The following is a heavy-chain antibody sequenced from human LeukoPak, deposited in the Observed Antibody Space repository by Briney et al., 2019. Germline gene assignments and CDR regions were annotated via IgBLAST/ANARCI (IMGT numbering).Heavy chain of an antibody. CDR3: ARDGSIAVAGTSGWFDP. J-gene: IGHJ5*02. CDR2: INPNNGDT. V-gene: IGHV1-2*02. CDR1: GYTFTDFY. D-gene: IGHD6-19*01. Sequence: ASVKVSCKASGYTFTDFYMQWVRQAPGQGLEWMGWINPNNGDTKYAQKFLGRVTMTRDTSATTAYMELSKLRSDDTAVYYCARDGSIAVAGTSGWFDPWGQGTLVTVSS.